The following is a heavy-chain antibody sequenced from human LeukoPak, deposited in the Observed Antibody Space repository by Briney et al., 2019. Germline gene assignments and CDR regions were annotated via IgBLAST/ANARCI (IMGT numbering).Heavy chain of an antibody. J-gene: IGHJ4*02. V-gene: IGHV4-59*08. D-gene: IGHD3-9*01. CDR1: GGFISSYY. CDR2: THYTGST. CDR3: VAYYDILTGHSAFDF. Sequence: PSETLSLTCTVSGGFISSYYWSWIRQPPGKGLEWIGYTHYTGSTNYNPSLESRVTISVDTSKNQFSLKLSSVTAADTAVYYCVAYYDILTGHSAFDFWGQGTLVTVSS.